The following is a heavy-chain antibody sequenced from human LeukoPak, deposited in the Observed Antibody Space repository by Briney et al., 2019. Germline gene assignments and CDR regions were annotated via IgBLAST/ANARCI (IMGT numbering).Heavy chain of an antibody. J-gene: IGHJ4*02. CDR2: MNPNSGNT. V-gene: IGHV1-8*01. D-gene: IGHD2-2*02. CDR1: GYTFSYD. Sequence: ASVKVSCKASGYTFSYDINWVRQATGQGLEWMGWMNPNSGNTRYAQKFQGRVTITINTSINTAYLELSYLESEDTAVYYCARGAGRDCDSTTCYKCFDSWGQGTLVTVSS. CDR3: ARGAGRDCDSTTCYKCFDS.